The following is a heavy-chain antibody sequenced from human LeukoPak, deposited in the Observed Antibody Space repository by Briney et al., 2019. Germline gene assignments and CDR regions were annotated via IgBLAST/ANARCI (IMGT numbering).Heavy chain of an antibody. Sequence: KTGGSLRLSCAASGFTFSSYSMNWVRQAPGKGLEWVSSISSSSSYIYYADSVKGRFTISRDNAKNSLYLQMNSLRAEDTAVYYCARNLVRGKWIQLWLANSFDYWGQGTLVTVSS. D-gene: IGHD5-18*01. CDR3: ARNLVRGKWIQLWLANSFDY. CDR1: GFTFSSYS. J-gene: IGHJ4*02. V-gene: IGHV3-21*01. CDR2: ISSSSSYI.